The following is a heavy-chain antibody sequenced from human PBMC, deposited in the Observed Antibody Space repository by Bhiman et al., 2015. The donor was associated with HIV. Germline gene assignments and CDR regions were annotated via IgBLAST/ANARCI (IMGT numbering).Heavy chain of an antibody. CDR3: ARDVTYCSGGSCYYDY. Sequence: EVQLVESGGGLVKPGGSLRLSCAASGFTFSSYSMNWVRQAPGKGLEWVSSISSSSSYIYYADSVKGRFTISRDNAKNSLYLQMNSLRAEDTAVYYCARDVTYCSGGSCYYDYWGQGTLVTVSS. V-gene: IGHV3-21*03. CDR1: GFTFSSYS. D-gene: IGHD2-15*01. CDR2: ISSSSSYI. J-gene: IGHJ4*02.